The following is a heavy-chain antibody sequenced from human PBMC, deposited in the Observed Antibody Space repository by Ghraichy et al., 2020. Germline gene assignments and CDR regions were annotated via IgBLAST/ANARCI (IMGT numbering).Heavy chain of an antibody. J-gene: IGHJ6*02. CDR2: IKSKTDGGTT. D-gene: IGHD1-26*01. CDR1: GFTFSNAW. V-gene: IGHV3-15*01. Sequence: GGSLRLSCAASGFTFSNAWMSWVRQAPGKGLEWVGRIKSKTDGGTTDYAAPVKGRFTISRDDSKNTLYLQMNSLKTEDTAVYYCTTPGVGATVGYYYYGMDVWGQGTPVTVSS. CDR3: TTPGVGATVGYYYYGMDV.